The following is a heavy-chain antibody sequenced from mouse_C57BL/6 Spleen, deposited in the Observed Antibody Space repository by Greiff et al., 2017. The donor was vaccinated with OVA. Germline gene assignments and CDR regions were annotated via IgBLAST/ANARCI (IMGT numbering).Heavy chain of an antibody. CDR2: IDPSDSET. CDR1: GYTFTSYW. Sequence: QVQLQQSGAELVRPGSSVKLSCKASGYTFTSYWMHWVKQRPIQGLEWIGNIDPSDSETHYNQKFKDKATLTVDKSSSTAYMQLSSLTSEDSAVYYGARGGYYSNYGWYFDVWGTGTTVTVSS. J-gene: IGHJ1*03. CDR3: ARGGYYSNYGWYFDV. V-gene: IGHV1-52*01. D-gene: IGHD2-5*01.